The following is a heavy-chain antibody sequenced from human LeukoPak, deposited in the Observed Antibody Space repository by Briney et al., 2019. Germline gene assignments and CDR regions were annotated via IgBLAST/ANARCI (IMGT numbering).Heavy chain of an antibody. CDR1: GFTFSTYA. Sequence: GGSLRLSCAASGFTFSTYAMSWVRQAPGKGLEWVSAISDSGGSTYYAGSVKGRFTISRDNSKNTLYLQMNSLRAEDTAVYYCAKEGAGYCSSTTCYNDIAYWGQGTLVTVSS. V-gene: IGHV3-23*01. CDR3: AKEGAGYCSSTTCYNDIAY. J-gene: IGHJ4*02. D-gene: IGHD2-2*02. CDR2: ISDSGGST.